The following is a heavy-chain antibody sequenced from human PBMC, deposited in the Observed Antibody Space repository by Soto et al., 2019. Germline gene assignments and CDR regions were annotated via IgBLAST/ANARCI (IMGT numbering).Heavy chain of an antibody. CDR1: GGSVNNSA. V-gene: IGHV1-69*01. CDR3: GRGSSWTKVEY. J-gene: IGHJ4*02. D-gene: IGHD6-13*01. CDR2: IIPIFGPA. Sequence: QVQLVQSGSEVKKPGSSVRVSCKASGGSVNNSAISWLRQAPGKGLEWMGGIIPIFGPAIYARKFQGRVTITADESSSTAYMELNNVRSEDTAVYYCGRGSSWTKVEYWGQGTLVTVSS.